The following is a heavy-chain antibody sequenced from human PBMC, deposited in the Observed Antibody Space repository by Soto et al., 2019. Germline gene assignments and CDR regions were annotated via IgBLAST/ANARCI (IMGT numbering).Heavy chain of an antibody. CDR3: AKADQWIVVVPHPYGMDV. D-gene: IGHD2-2*01. CDR2: ISGSGGST. CDR1: GFTFSSYA. V-gene: IGHV3-23*01. J-gene: IGHJ6*02. Sequence: GGSLRLSCAASGFTFSSYAMSWVRQAPGKGPEWVSAISGSGGSTYYADSVKGRFTISRDNSKNTLYLQMNSLRAEDTAVYYCAKADQWIVVVPHPYGMDVWGQGTTVTVSS.